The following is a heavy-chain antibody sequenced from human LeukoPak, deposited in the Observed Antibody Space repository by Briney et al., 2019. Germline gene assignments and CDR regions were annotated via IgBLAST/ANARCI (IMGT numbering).Heavy chain of an antibody. D-gene: IGHD3-22*01. V-gene: IGHV1-2*02. CDR2: INPNSGGT. CDR3: ASVYYYDSSGYSPFDY. Sequence: ASVKVSCKAPGYTFTGYYMHWVRQAPGQGLEWMGWINPNSGGTNYAQKFQGRVTMTRDTSISTAYMELSRLRSDDTAVYYCASVYYYDSSGYSPFDYWGQGTLVTVSS. J-gene: IGHJ4*02. CDR1: GYTFTGYY.